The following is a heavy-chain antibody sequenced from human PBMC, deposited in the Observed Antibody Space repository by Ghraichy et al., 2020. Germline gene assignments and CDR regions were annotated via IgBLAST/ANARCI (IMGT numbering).Heavy chain of an antibody. CDR3: ARQDYGGNPGHGAFDI. Sequence: SETLSLTCTVSGGSISSSSYYWGWIRQPPGKGLEWIGSIYYSGSTYYNPSLKSRVTISVDTSKNQFSLKLSSVTAADTAVYYCARQDYGGNPGHGAFDIWGQGTMVTVSS. V-gene: IGHV4-39*01. J-gene: IGHJ3*02. CDR1: GGSISSSSYY. D-gene: IGHD4-23*01. CDR2: IYYSGST.